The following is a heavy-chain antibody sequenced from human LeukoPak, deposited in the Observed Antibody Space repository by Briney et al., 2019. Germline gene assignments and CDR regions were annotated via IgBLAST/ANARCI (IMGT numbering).Heavy chain of an antibody. V-gene: IGHV4-59*01. D-gene: IGHD3-10*01. CDR3: ARVEGFGELLGKDAFDI. CDR1: GDSISSYY. J-gene: IGHJ3*02. CDR2: IYYSGST. Sequence: KPSETLSLTCTVSGDSISSYYWSWIRQPPGKGLEWIGHIYYSGSTNCNPSLKSRVTISVDTSKNQFSLKLSSVTAADTAVYYCARVEGFGELLGKDAFDIWGQGTMVTVSS.